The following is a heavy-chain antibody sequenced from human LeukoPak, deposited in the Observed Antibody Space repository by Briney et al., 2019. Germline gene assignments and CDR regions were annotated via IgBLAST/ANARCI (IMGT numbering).Heavy chain of an antibody. CDR1: GFTFSSYA. V-gene: IGHV3-30-3*01. CDR3: NSNGPPYYFDY. CDR2: ISYDGSNK. J-gene: IGHJ4*02. Sequence: PGGSLRLSCAASGFTFSSYAMHWVRQAPGKGLEWVAVISYDGSNKYYADSVKGRFTISRDNSKNTLYLQMNSLRAEDTAVYYCNSNGPPYYFDYWGQGTLVTVSS. D-gene: IGHD2-8*01.